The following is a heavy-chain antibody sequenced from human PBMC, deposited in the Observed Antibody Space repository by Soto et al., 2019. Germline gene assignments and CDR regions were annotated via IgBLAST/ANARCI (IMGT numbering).Heavy chain of an antibody. D-gene: IGHD3-22*01. J-gene: IGHJ4*02. Sequence: QVQLQESGPGLVKPSQTLSLTCTVSGGSISSGDYYWSWIRQPLGKGLEWIGYIYYSGSTYYNPSLKSRVTISVDTSKNQFSLKLSSVTAADTAVYYCARGLYYYDSSGYYYYFDYWGQGTLVTVSS. CDR1: GGSISSGDYY. CDR3: ARGLYYYDSSGYYYYFDY. CDR2: IYYSGST. V-gene: IGHV4-30-4*01.